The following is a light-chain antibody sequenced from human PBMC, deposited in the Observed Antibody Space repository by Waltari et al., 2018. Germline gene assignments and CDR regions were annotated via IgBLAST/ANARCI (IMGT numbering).Light chain of an antibody. CDR2: EAT. V-gene: IGLV2-23*01. CDR1: STDLASYNL. CDR3: CSYTGSSTSYG. Sequence: QSALSQPASVSGSPGQSLTITCTGASTDLASYNLVAWYQHHPNRAPKLIIYEATKRPSGISHGCSGAKSGATASLRISGLQADDEADYYCCSYTGSSTSYGCGGGTKVTVL. J-gene: IGLJ1*01.